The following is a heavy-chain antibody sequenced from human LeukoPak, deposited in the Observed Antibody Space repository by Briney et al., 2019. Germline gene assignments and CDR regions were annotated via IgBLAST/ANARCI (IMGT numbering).Heavy chain of an antibody. Sequence: GASVKVSCKASGGTFSSYAISWVRQAPGQGLEWMGWINPNSGGTNYAQKFQGWVTITRDTSISTAYMELSRLRSDDTAVYYCARAAAAGTSHDAFDIWGQGTMVTVSS. V-gene: IGHV1-2*04. J-gene: IGHJ3*02. CDR3: ARAAAAGTSHDAFDI. CDR2: INPNSGGT. D-gene: IGHD6-13*01. CDR1: GGTFSSYA.